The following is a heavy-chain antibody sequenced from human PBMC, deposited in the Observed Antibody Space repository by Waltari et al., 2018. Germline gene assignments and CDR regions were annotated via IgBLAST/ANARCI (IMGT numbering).Heavy chain of an antibody. V-gene: IGHV4-59*08. CDR3: ASLGRAVAREPPTYYYYYYMDV. Sequence: QVQLQESGPGLVKPSETLSLTCTVSGGSISSYYWSWIRQPPGKGLEWIGYIYYSGSTNYNPSLKSRVTISVDTSKNQFSLKLSSVTAADTAVYYCASLGRAVAREPPTYYYYYYMDVWGKGTTVTISS. D-gene: IGHD2-2*01. J-gene: IGHJ6*03. CDR1: GGSISSYY. CDR2: IYYSGST.